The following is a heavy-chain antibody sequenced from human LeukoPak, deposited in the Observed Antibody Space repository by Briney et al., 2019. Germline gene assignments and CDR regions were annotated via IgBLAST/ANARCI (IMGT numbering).Heavy chain of an antibody. CDR3: ARRPGGYYGLGSRLDN. Sequence: PSETLSLTCTVSGGSISGAGYSWGWIRQPPGKGLEWIGSVYYSGNTDYNPSLKSRLTMSVDTTKTQFLLRLRSVTAADTAVYYCARRPGGYYGLGSRLDNWGQGTLVTVSS. CDR2: VYYSGNT. V-gene: IGHV4-39*01. CDR1: GGSISGAGYS. J-gene: IGHJ4*02. D-gene: IGHD3-10*01.